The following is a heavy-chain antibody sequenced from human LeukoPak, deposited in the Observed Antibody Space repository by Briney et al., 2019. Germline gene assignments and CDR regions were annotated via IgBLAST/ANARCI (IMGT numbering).Heavy chain of an antibody. V-gene: IGHV3-21*01. CDR1: GFTFSSFG. Sequence: GGSLRLSCAASGFTFSSFGMSWVRQAPGKGLEWVSSISSSSTYINYADSVKGRFTISRDNAKNSLYLQMNSLRAEDTAVYYCARDRSPGNFDYWGQGTLVTVSS. J-gene: IGHJ4*02. CDR2: ISSSSTYI. D-gene: IGHD3-10*01. CDR3: ARDRSPGNFDY.